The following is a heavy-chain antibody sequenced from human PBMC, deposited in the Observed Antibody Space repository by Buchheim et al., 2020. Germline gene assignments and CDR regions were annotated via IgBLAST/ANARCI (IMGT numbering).Heavy chain of an antibody. CDR2: IISSSSYI. V-gene: IGHV3-21*01. Sequence: EVQLVESGGGLVKPGGSLRLSCAASGFTFSSYSMNWVRQAPGKGLEWVSSIISSSSYIYYADSAKGRFTISRDNAKNSLYLQMNSLRAEDTAVYYCARDVAYYYGSGSSYWGQGTL. CDR1: GFTFSSYS. CDR3: ARDVAYYYGSGSSY. D-gene: IGHD3-10*01. J-gene: IGHJ4*02.